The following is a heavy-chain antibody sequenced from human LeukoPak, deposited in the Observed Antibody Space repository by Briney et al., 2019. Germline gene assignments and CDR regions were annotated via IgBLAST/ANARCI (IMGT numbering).Heavy chain of an antibody. V-gene: IGHV4-34*01. D-gene: IGHD2-21*02. CDR1: GGPFSGYY. CDR2: INQSGST. CDR3: ARGREYCGGDCFSSWYFDL. J-gene: IGHJ2*01. Sequence: SETLSLTCAGYGGPFSGYYWSWIRQSPGKGLEWIGEINQSGSTTYKPSLKGRVTISVDTSKTQFSLKLSSVTAADTAVYYCARGREYCGGDCFSSWYFDLWGRGTLVTVSS.